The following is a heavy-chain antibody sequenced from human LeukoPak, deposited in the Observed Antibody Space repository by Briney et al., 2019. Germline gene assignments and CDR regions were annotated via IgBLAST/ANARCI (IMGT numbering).Heavy chain of an antibody. Sequence: ASVKVSCKVSGGTFSSYAISWVRQAPGQGLEWMGGIIPIFGTANYAQKFQGRVTITADESTSTAYMELSSLRSEDTAVYYCAHSGYDYSWFDPWGQGTLVTVSS. V-gene: IGHV1-69*13. CDR2: IIPIFGTA. D-gene: IGHD5-12*01. CDR3: AHSGYDYSWFDP. J-gene: IGHJ5*02. CDR1: GGTFSSYA.